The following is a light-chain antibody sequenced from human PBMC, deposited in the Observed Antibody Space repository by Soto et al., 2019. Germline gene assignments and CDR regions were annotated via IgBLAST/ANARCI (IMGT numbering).Light chain of an antibody. Sequence: EGVMTQSPATLSVSPGERATLSCRASQSVTTNMAWYQQKPGQAPRLLIYGASTRATGIPARFSGSGSGTDFTLTISSLQSEDFAVYYCQQYNNWPPWTFGQGTKVDIK. CDR3: QQYNNWPPWT. CDR1: QSVTTN. V-gene: IGKV3-15*01. J-gene: IGKJ1*01. CDR2: GAS.